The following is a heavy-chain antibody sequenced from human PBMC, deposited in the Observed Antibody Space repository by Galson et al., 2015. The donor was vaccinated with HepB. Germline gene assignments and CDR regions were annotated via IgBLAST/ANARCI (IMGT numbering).Heavy chain of an antibody. D-gene: IGHD6-13*01. CDR3: ARDLGRRAAAGYPYYYGMDV. J-gene: IGHJ6*02. V-gene: IGHV3-33*08. Sequence: SLRLSCAASGFTFSSYSMNWVRQAPGKGLEWVALISFDGSNKYYADSVKGRFTISRDNSKSTLYLQMNSLRAEDTAVYYCARDLGRRAAAGYPYYYGMDVRGQGTTVAVSS. CDR1: GFTFSSYS. CDR2: ISFDGSNK.